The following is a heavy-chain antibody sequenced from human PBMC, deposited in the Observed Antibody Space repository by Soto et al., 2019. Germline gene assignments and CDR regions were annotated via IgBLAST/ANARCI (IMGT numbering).Heavy chain of an antibody. CDR1: GFTFSSYA. Sequence: QVQLVESGGGVVQPGRSLRLSCAASGFTFSSYAMHWVRQAPGKGLEWVAVISYDGSNKYYADSVKGRFTISRDNSKNTLYLQMNSLRAEDTAVYYCARVQRDIPYYYYGMDVWGQGTTVTVSS. V-gene: IGHV3-30-3*01. J-gene: IGHJ6*02. CDR2: ISYDGSNK. CDR3: ARVQRDIPYYYYGMDV.